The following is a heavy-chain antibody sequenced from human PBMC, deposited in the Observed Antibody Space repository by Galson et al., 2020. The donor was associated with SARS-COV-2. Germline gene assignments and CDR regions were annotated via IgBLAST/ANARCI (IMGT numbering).Heavy chain of an antibody. J-gene: IGHJ6*02. CDR1: GYTHTELT. CDR3: ATAPAVAGTNIYYYYGMDV. V-gene: IGHV1-24*01. D-gene: IGHD6-19*01. Sequence: ASVKVSCKVSGYTHTELTMHWVRQAPGKGPEWMGGFDPEDGETIYAQKFQGRVTMTEDTSTDTAYMELSSLRSEDTAVYYCATAPAVAGTNIYYYYGMDVWGQGTTVTVSS. CDR2: FDPEDGET.